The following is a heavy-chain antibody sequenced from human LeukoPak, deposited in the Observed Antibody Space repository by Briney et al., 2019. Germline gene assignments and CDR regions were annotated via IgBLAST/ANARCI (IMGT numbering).Heavy chain of an antibody. Sequence: PGGSLRLSCAASGFTFSSYAMHWVRQAPGKGLEWVAVISYDGSNKYYADSVKGRFTISRDNSKNTLYLQMNSLRAEDTAVYYCAGYYDFWSANYRPDAFEIWGQGTMITVSS. D-gene: IGHD3-3*01. CDR3: AGYYDFWSANYRPDAFEI. V-gene: IGHV3-30*04. J-gene: IGHJ3*02. CDR2: ISYDGSNK. CDR1: GFTFSSYA.